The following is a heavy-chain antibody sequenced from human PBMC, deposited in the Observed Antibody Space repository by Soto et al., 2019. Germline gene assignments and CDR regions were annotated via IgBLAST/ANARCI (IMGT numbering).Heavy chain of an antibody. D-gene: IGHD6-19*01. CDR1: GFTFSSYA. V-gene: IGHV3-23*01. Sequence: PGGSLRLSCAASGFTFSSYAMSWVRQAPGKGLEWVSAISGSGGSTYYADSVKGRFTISRDNSKNTLYLQMNSLRAEDTAVYYCAKTGGAVAGTGFGFDYWGQGTLVTVSS. CDR2: ISGSGGST. CDR3: AKTGGAVAGTGFGFDY. J-gene: IGHJ4*02.